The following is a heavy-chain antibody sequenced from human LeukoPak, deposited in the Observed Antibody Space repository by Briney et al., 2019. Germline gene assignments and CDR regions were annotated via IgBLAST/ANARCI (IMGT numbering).Heavy chain of an antibody. Sequence: GGSLRLSCAASGFTFSSYAMSWVRQAPGKGLEWVSGISGSGGSTYFADSVKGRFTISRDNSKNTVYLQMNSLRAADTAVYYCAKVQRVIAAVRYTGGDYFDYWGQGILVTVSS. D-gene: IGHD6-13*01. J-gene: IGHJ4*02. CDR3: AKVQRVIAAVRYTGGDYFDY. CDR1: GFTFSSYA. V-gene: IGHV3-23*01. CDR2: ISGSGGST.